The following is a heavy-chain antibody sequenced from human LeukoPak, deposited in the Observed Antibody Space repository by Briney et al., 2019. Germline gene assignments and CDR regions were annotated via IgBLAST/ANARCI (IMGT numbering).Heavy chain of an antibody. J-gene: IGHJ3*02. Sequence: PGGSLRLSCAASGFTFNSHSMHWVRQAPGKGPEWVSSIISSSIYIYYAHSVKGRFTISRDNAKNSLYLQMNSLRAEDTAVYYCARDGLYAFDIWGQGTMVTVSS. CDR3: ARDGLYAFDI. V-gene: IGHV3-21*01. CDR1: GFTFNSHS. CDR2: IISSSIYI.